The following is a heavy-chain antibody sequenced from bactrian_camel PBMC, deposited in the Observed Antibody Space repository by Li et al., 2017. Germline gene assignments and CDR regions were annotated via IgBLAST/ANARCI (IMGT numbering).Heavy chain of an antibody. CDR2: ISGRAGSP. V-gene: IGHV3S40*01. CDR3: TTPTRPGGIEYGY. CDR1: GFTFSSVY. J-gene: IGHJ4*01. Sequence: VQLVESGGGVVQPGGSLRLSCAGSGFTFSSVYMTWFRQTPGKEREEVARISGRAGSPWYDDSVKGRFTASRDNTKNTAYLQMNSLQSEDTAVYYCTTPTRPGGIEYGYWGQGTQVTVS.